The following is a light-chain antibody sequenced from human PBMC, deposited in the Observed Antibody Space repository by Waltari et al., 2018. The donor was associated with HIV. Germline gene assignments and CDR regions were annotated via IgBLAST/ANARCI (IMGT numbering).Light chain of an antibody. J-gene: IGKJ2*01. Sequence: DIQMTQSPFSLSASVGDRVTITCRASQTISSYLNWYQQKPGKAPELLIYAASNLQSGVPSRFSGSGSGTDFTLTISSLHPEDFATYYCQQSYSTPYTFGQGTKLEIK. CDR2: AAS. CDR3: QQSYSTPYT. V-gene: IGKV1-39*01. CDR1: QTISSY.